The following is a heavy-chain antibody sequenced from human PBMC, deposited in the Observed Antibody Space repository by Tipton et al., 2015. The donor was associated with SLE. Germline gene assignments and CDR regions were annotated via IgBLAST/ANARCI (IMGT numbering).Heavy chain of an antibody. CDR3: ARLHGYSYGLNWFDP. CDR1: GGSVSSSSKY. D-gene: IGHD5-18*01. V-gene: IGHV4-39*07. J-gene: IGHJ5*02. CDR2: IYYTGTPT. Sequence: TLSLTCTVSGGSVSSSSKYWAWIRQPPGKGRAWIGSIYYTGTPTYYNSLLKSRVTMSGDTSKNQFSLRLTSVIAADTAVYYCARLHGYSYGLNWFDPWGQGTLISVSS.